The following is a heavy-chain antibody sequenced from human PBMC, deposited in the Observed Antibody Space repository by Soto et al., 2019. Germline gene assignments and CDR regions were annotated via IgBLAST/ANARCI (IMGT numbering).Heavy chain of an antibody. CDR1: GYTFTSYD. V-gene: IGHV1-18*01. CDR2: ISAHNGNK. Sequence: GASVKVSCKASGYTFTSYDINWVRQATGQGLEWMGWISAHNGNKKYAQKLQGRVTMTTDTSTSTAYMELRSLRSDDTAVYYCAREPNYFDYWGQGTLVTVSS. J-gene: IGHJ4*02. CDR3: AREPNYFDY.